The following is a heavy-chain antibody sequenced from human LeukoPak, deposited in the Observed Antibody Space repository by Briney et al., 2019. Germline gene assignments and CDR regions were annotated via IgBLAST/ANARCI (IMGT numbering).Heavy chain of an antibody. J-gene: IGHJ4*02. CDR1: GFTFSRYN. V-gene: IGHV3-23*01. D-gene: IGHD5-12*01. CDR3: AKGQVATSYDY. CDR2: ISGSGGST. Sequence: PGGSLRLSCATSGFTFSRYNMNWVRQAPGKGLEWVSAISGSGGSTYYADSVKGRFTISRDNSKNTLYLQMNSLRAEDTAVYYCAKGQVATSYDYWGQGTLVTVSS.